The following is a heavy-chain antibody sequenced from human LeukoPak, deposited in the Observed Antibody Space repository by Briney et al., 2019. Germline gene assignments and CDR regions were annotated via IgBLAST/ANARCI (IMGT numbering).Heavy chain of an antibody. V-gene: IGHV4-59*08. CDR1: GGSISSYY. D-gene: IGHD3-10*01. CDR3: ARQTKGGFGEYYFDY. J-gene: IGHJ4*02. CDR2: IYYSGST. Sequence: SETLSLTCTVSGGSISSYYWSWIRQPPGKGLEWIGYIYYSGSTNYNPSLKSRVTISVDTSKNQFSLKLSSVTAADTAVYYCARQTKGGFGEYYFDYWGQGTLVTVSS.